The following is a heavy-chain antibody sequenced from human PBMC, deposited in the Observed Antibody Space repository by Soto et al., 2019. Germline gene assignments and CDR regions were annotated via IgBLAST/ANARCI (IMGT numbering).Heavy chain of an antibody. CDR3: AKSGPTNYFDF. CDR2: ITGGSGFT. Sequence: GGSLRLSCAASGFTFSTFAMNWVRQAPGKGLEWVSGITGGSGFTFYADSVKGRFTISRDDSENTLFLQMSSLRAEDTAKYYCAKSGPTNYFDFWGQGTLVTVSS. V-gene: IGHV3-23*01. D-gene: IGHD1-26*01. J-gene: IGHJ4*02. CDR1: GFTFSTFA.